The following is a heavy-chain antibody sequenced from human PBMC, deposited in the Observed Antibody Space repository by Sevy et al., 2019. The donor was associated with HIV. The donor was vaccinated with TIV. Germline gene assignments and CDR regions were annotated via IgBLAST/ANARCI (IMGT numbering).Heavy chain of an antibody. J-gene: IGHJ3*02. D-gene: IGHD6-19*01. CDR1: GFTFSSYS. Sequence: GGSLRLSCAASGFTFSSYSMNWVRQAPGKGLEWVSSISSSSSYIYYADSVKGRFTISRDNAKNSLYLQMNSLRAEDTAVYYCARDREMWLVQKAFDIWGQGTMVTVSS. CDR3: ARDREMWLVQKAFDI. CDR2: ISSSSSYI. V-gene: IGHV3-21*01.